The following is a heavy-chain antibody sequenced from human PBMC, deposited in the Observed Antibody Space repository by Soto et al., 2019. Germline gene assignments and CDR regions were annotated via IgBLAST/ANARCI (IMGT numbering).Heavy chain of an antibody. V-gene: IGHV4-34*01. D-gene: IGHD2-15*01. CDR1: GGSFSGYY. CDR3: AKRTACSGGSCYLLYTFDY. J-gene: IGHJ4*02. Sequence: ETLSLTCAVYGGSFSGYYWSWIRQPPGKGLEWIGEINHSGSTNYNPSLKSRVTISVDTSKNQFSLKLSSVTAADTAVYYCAKRTACSGGSCYLLYTFDYWGQGTLVTVSS. CDR2: INHSGST.